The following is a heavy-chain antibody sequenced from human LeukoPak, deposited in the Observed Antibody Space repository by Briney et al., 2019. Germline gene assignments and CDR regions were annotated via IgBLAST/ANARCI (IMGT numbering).Heavy chain of an antibody. V-gene: IGHV3-73*01. CDR1: GFTFSGSA. CDR2: IRSKANSYAT. Sequence: GGSLRLSCAASGFTFSGSAMHWVRQASGKGLEWVGRIRSKANSYATAYAASVKGRFTISRDDSENTAYLQMSSLKTDDTAVYYCARDLVSGAPDYFDSWGQGTLVTVSS. D-gene: IGHD1-26*01. J-gene: IGHJ4*02. CDR3: ARDLVSGAPDYFDS.